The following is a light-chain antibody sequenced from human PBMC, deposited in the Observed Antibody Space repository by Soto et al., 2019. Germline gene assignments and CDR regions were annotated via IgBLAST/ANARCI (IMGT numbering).Light chain of an antibody. CDR3: QQDYNFHLT. CDR2: GAS. Sequence: EIVMTQSPATLSLSPGERATLSCRASQSVSSSYLSWYQQKPGQAPRLLIYGASTRATGIPARFSGSGSGTDFTLTIISLQPEDFAVYYCQQDYNFHLTFGGGTKVDIK. V-gene: IGKV3D-7*01. CDR1: QSVSSSY. J-gene: IGKJ4*01.